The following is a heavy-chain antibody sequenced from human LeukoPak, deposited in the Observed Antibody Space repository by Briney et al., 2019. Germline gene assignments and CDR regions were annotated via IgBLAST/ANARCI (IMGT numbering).Heavy chain of an antibody. CDR2: ISAYNGNT. D-gene: IGHD5-18*01. J-gene: IGHJ6*03. CDR3: ASPRLEYRGHYYYYYMDV. V-gene: IGHV1-18*01. Sequence: RASVKVSCKASGYTFTSYGISWVRQAPGQGLEWMGWISAYNGNTNYAQKLQGRVTMTTDTSTSTAYMELRSLRSDDTAVYYCASPRLEYRGHYYYYYMDVWGKGTTVTVSS. CDR1: GYTFTSYG.